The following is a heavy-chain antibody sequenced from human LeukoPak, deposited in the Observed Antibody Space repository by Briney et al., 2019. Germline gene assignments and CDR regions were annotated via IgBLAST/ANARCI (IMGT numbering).Heavy chain of an antibody. CDR1: GYTFTSYD. CDR2: INPSGGST. D-gene: IGHD2-2*01. J-gene: IGHJ6*03. V-gene: IGHV1-46*01. Sequence: GASVKVSCKASGYTFTSYDINWVRQATGQGLEWMGIINPSGGSTSYAQKFQGRVTMTRDMSTSTVYMELSSLRSEDTAVYYCARDLVVIPAAMNYYYYYMDVWGKGTTVTVSS. CDR3: ARDLVVIPAAMNYYYYYMDV.